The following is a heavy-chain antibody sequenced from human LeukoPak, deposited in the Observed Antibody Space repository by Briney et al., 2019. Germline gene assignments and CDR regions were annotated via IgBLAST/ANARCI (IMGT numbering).Heavy chain of an antibody. D-gene: IGHD5-24*01. CDR2: ISSSISYI. J-gene: IGHJ4*02. V-gene: IGHV3-21*01. CDR1: GFTFSSYS. Sequence: GGSLRLSCAASGFTFSSYSMNWVRQTPRKGRGWVSSISSSISYIYYADSLKGRFTISRDHAKNSLHLQMNSWTPENTAGNYCESSTRWPGGQETVVTVS. CDR3: ESSTRWP.